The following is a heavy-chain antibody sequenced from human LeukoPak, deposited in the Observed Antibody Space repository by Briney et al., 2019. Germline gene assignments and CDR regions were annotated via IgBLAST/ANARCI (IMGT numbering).Heavy chain of an antibody. CDR3: ARDREMATMGKYYYYYGMDV. Sequence: SVKVSCKASGGTFSSYAISWVRQAPGQGLEWMGGIIPIFGTANYAQKFQGRVTITADESTSTAYMELSSLRSEDTAVYYCARDREMATMGKYYYYYGMDVWGQGTTVTVS. CDR1: GGTFSSYA. CDR2: IIPIFGTA. D-gene: IGHD5-24*01. V-gene: IGHV1-69*13. J-gene: IGHJ6*02.